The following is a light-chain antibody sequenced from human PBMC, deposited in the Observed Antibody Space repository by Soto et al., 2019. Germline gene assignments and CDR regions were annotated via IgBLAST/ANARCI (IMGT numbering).Light chain of an antibody. J-gene: IGKJ1*01. V-gene: IGKV2-30*01. CDR3: MQHTHWHYT. Sequence: DVVLTQSPLSLPVTLGQPASISCRSSHGLVFRDGNTHLSWYHQRPGQSPRRLIHKISNRDSGVPERLRSSGSLSYLALTTSWVEAEDVGIYYLMQHTHWHYTLGQGTMVDIQ. CDR2: KIS. CDR1: HGLVFRDGNTH.